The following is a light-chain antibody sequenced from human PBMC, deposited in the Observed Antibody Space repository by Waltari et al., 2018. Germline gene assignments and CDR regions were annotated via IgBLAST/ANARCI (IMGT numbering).Light chain of an antibody. Sequence: QSALTQPASVSGSPGQSLTLSCTGTSNDVGAYNYVYWYQQHPGKPPKLIIYDVTARPSGVSYRFTGSKSGDTASLTISGLQAEDEADYYCSSYTTTTTVIFGGGTKLTVL. J-gene: IGLJ2*01. V-gene: IGLV2-14*03. CDR3: SSYTTTTTVI. CDR1: SNDVGAYNY. CDR2: DVT.